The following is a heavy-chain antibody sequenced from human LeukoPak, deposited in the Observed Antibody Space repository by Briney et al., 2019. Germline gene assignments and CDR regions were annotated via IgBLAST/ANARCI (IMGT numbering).Heavy chain of an antibody. CDR1: GFTFSDYY. D-gene: IGHD3-22*01. CDR2: ISSSSSYT. V-gene: IGHV3-11*06. J-gene: IGHJ5*02. Sequence: PGGSLRLSCAASGFTFSDYYMSWIRQAPGKGLEWVSYISSSSSYTNYADSVKGRFTISRDNAKNSLYLQMNSLRAEDTAVYYCASSRGRYDIADHWGQGTLVTVSS. CDR3: ASSRGRYDIADH.